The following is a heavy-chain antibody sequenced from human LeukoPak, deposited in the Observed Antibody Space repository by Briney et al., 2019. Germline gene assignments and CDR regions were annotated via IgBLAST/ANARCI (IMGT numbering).Heavy chain of an antibody. Sequence: SVKVSCKASGGTFSSYSISWVRQAPGQGLEWMGGIIPIFGTANYAQKFQGRVTITADESTSTAYMELSSLRSEDTAVYYCARGLRIFGVVTGFDYWGQGTLVTVSS. V-gene: IGHV1-69*01. CDR3: ARGLRIFGVVTGFDY. CDR2: IIPIFGTA. D-gene: IGHD3-3*01. J-gene: IGHJ4*02. CDR1: GGTFSSYS.